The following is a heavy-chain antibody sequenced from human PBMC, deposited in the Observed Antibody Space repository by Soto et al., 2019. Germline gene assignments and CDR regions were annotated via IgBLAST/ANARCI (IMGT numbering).Heavy chain of an antibody. V-gene: IGHV1-3*04. CDR2: INTGNGNT. Sequence: EASVKVSCKASGYTFTSYAIHWVRQAPGQRLEWMGWINTGNGNTKYSQKFQGRVTITRDTSASTAYMELSSLRAEDTAVYYCACGGGGEFETFYFWGQGSLVTVSS. D-gene: IGHD3-16*01. CDR3: ACGGGGEFETFYF. CDR1: GYTFTSYA. J-gene: IGHJ4*02.